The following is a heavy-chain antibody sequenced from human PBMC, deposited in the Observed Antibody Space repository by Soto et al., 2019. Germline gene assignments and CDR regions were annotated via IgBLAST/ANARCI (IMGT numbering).Heavy chain of an antibody. V-gene: IGHV1-3*01. D-gene: IGHD2-2*02. CDR1: GYTFTSYA. Sequence: ASVKVSCKASGYTFTSYAVHWVRQAPGQRLEWMGWINAGNGNTKYSQKFQGRVTITRDTSASTAYMELSSLRSEDTAVYYCARHYSQYQLLYIRNWFGPWGQGSLVTVAS. CDR2: INAGNGNT. CDR3: ARHYSQYQLLYIRNWFGP. J-gene: IGHJ5*02.